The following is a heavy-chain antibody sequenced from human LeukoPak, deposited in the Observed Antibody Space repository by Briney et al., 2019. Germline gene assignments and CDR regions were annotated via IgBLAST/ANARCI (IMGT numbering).Heavy chain of an antibody. Sequence: PGGSLRLSCAASGFTFSDYSMNWVRQAPGKGLEWVASISRTSRHEYYAGSVEGRFTISRDNADNSLYLQMNGLRADDMAVYFCVRDLMSMEATTAYLHHWGQGTLVTVSS. D-gene: IGHD1-26*01. CDR2: ISRTSRHE. CDR1: GFTFSDYS. V-gene: IGHV3-21*01. CDR3: VRDLMSMEATTAYLHH. J-gene: IGHJ1*01.